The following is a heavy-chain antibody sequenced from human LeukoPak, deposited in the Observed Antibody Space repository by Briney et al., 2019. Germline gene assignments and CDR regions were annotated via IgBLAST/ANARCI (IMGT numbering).Heavy chain of an antibody. V-gene: IGHV3-21*01. D-gene: IGHD7-27*01. CDR1: GFAFSTYS. Sequence: GGSLRLSCATSGFAFSTYSMNWVRQAPGKGLEWVSSITSSSSGTTYTYYADSVKGRFTVSRDNAKNSLFLQMNNLRVEDTAVYYCARGPPGAHFDYWGQGTLVTVSS. CDR2: ITSSSSGTTYT. J-gene: IGHJ4*02. CDR3: ARGPPGAHFDY.